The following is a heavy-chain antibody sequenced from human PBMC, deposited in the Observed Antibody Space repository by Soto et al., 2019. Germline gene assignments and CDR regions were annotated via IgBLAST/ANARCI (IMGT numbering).Heavy chain of an antibody. CDR3: ARGCCGDCSGPDAFDI. V-gene: IGHV3-30-3*01. CDR2: ISYDGSNK. J-gene: IGHJ3*02. D-gene: IGHD2-21*02. CDR1: GFTFSSYP. Sequence: GGSLRLSCAASGFTFSSYPMHWVRQAPGKGLEWVAVISYDGSNKYYADSVKGRFTISRDNSKNTLYLQMNSLRAEDTAVYYCARGCCGDCSGPDAFDIWGQGTMGTVSS.